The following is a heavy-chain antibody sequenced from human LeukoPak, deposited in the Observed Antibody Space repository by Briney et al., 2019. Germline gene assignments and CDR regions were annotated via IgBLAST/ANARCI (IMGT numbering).Heavy chain of an antibody. Sequence: SETLSLTCTVSGGSISSYYWSWIRQPPGKGLEWIGYIYYSGSTYYNPSLKSRVTISVDTSKNQFSLKLSSVTAADTAVYYCALSSSWFVGAFDIWGQGTMVTVSS. J-gene: IGHJ3*02. CDR1: GGSISSYY. D-gene: IGHD6-13*01. CDR2: IYYSGST. CDR3: ALSSSWFVGAFDI. V-gene: IGHV4-59*04.